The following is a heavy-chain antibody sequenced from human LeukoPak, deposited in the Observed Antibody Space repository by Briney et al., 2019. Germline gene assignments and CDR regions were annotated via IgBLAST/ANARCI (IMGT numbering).Heavy chain of an antibody. V-gene: IGHV3-66*04. CDR1: GFTVSSNY. CDR2: IYSGGST. D-gene: IGHD3-10*01. Sequence: PGGSLRLSCAASGFTVSSNYMSWVRQAPGKGLEWVSVIYSGGSTYYADSVKGRFTISRDNSKNTLYLQMNSLRAEDTAVYYCARLFGHLNYYGSGIDETYYYYGMDVWGQGTTVTVSS. CDR3: ARLFGHLNYYGSGIDETYYYYGMDV. J-gene: IGHJ6*02.